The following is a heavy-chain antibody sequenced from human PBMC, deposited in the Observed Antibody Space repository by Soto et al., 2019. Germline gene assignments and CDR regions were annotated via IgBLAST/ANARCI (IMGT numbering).Heavy chain of an antibody. V-gene: IGHV1-69*01. D-gene: IGHD1-26*01. CDR3: ASFTGGSSLCGSNWFDP. Sequence: QVQLVQSGAEVKKPGSSVKVSCKASGGTFSSYAISWVRQAPGQGLEWMGGIIPIFGTANYAQKFQGRVTITADESTSTAYMELSSLRSEDTAVYYCASFTGGSSLCGSNWFDPWGQGTLVTVSS. J-gene: IGHJ5*02. CDR2: IIPIFGTA. CDR1: GGTFSSYA.